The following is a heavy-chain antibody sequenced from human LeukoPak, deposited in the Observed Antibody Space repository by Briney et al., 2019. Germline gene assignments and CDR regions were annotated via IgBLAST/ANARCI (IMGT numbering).Heavy chain of an antibody. Sequence: SETLSLTCTVSGGSISSGTYYWSWIRQPAGKGLEWIGRIYTSGSTNYNPSLKSRVSISVDTSKNQFSLKLSSVTAADTAVYYCAAENTYDSGTYYFPSDYWGQGTLVTVSS. CDR3: AAENTYDSGTYYFPSDY. D-gene: IGHD3-10*01. V-gene: IGHV4-61*02. CDR2: IYTSGST. J-gene: IGHJ4*02. CDR1: GGSISSGTYY.